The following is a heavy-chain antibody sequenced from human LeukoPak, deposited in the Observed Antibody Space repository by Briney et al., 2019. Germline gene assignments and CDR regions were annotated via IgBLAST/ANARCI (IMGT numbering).Heavy chain of an antibody. D-gene: IGHD4-23*01. Sequence: GGSLRLSCAASGFTFSSSLMYWVRQAPGKGLVWVSGINSDENSATYADSVKGRFTISRDNSKNTLYLQMNSLGVEDTAVYYCVGSFGNSLLWGQGALVTVSS. CDR1: GFTFSSSL. V-gene: IGHV3-74*03. CDR2: INSDENSA. CDR3: VGSFGNSLL. J-gene: IGHJ4*02.